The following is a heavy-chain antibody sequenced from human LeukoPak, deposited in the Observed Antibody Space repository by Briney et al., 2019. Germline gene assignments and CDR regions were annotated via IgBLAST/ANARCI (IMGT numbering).Heavy chain of an antibody. V-gene: IGHV3-7*01. CDR3: ARGGGSGWPFDY. CDR1: GFTVSSYSSYW. J-gene: IGHJ4*02. D-gene: IGHD6-19*01. CDR2: IKEDGSEK. Sequence: GGSLRLSCAASGFTVSSYSSYWMSWVRQAPGKGLEWVANIKEDGSEKYYVDSVKGRFTISRDNAKNSVHLQMNSLRAEDTAVYYCARGGGSGWPFDYWGQGTLVTVSS.